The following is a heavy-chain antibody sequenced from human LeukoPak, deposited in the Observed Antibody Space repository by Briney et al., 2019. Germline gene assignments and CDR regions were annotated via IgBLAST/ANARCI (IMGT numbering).Heavy chain of an antibody. Sequence: HPGGSLRLSCAASGFTFSSYSMNWVRQAPGKGLEWVSYISSSSSTIYYADSVKGRFTISRDNAKTSLYLQINSLRAEDTAVYYCARHLSGVTGYTYGRGIDYWGQGTLVTVSS. V-gene: IGHV3-48*01. CDR3: ARHLSGVTGYTYGRGIDY. J-gene: IGHJ4*02. D-gene: IGHD5-18*01. CDR2: ISSSSSTI. CDR1: GFTFSSYS.